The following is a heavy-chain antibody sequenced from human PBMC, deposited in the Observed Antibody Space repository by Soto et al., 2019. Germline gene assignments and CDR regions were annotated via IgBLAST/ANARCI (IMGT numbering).Heavy chain of an antibody. D-gene: IGHD3-22*01. CDR3: ARDHLKHYYDSSGYPYYGMDV. CDR1: GGTFSSYA. J-gene: IGHJ6*02. V-gene: IGHV1-69*06. CDR2: IIPIFGTA. Sequence: GASVKVSCKASGGTFSSYAISWVRQAPGQGLEWMGGIIPIFGTANYAQKFQGRVTITADKSTSTAYMELSSLRSEDTAVYYCARDHLKHYYDSSGYPYYGMDVWGHGTTVTVSS.